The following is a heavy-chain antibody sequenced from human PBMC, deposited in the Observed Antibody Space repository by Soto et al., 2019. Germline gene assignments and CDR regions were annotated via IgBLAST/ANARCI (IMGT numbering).Heavy chain of an antibody. CDR3: ERLSGYCYSDY. CDR1: GGSISSYY. Sequence: SETLSLTCTVSGGSISSYYWSWIRQPPGKGLEWIGYIYYSGSTNYNPSLKSRVTISVDTSKNQFSLKLSSVTAADTAVYYCERLSGYCYSDYWGQGTMVTVSS. V-gene: IGHV4-59*01. D-gene: IGHD3-22*01. CDR2: IYYSGST. J-gene: IGHJ4*02.